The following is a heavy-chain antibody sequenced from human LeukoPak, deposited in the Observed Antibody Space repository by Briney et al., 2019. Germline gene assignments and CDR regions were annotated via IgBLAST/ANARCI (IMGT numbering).Heavy chain of an antibody. D-gene: IGHD6-6*01. CDR2: IYYSGST. CDR1: GGSISSSSYY. V-gene: IGHV4-39*01. Sequence: SETLSLTCTVSGGSISSSSYYWGWIRQPPGKGLEWSGSIYYSGSTYYNPSLKSRVTISVDTSKNQFSLKLSSVTAADTAVYYCARKGDSIAARPFDYWGQGTLVTVSS. CDR3: ARKGDSIAARPFDY. J-gene: IGHJ4*02.